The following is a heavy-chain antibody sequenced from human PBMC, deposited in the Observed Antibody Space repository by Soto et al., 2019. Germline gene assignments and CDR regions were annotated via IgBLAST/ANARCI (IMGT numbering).Heavy chain of an antibody. J-gene: IGHJ4*02. Sequence: GGSLRLSCAASGFTFTRYSMNWVRQAPGKGLEWVSSISSTTNYIYYGDSMKGRFTISRDNAKNSLYLDMNSLRAEDTAVYYCARESEDLTSNFDYWGQGTLVTVSS. CDR3: ARESEDLTSNFDY. V-gene: IGHV3-21*06. CDR1: GFTFTRYS. CDR2: ISSTTNYI.